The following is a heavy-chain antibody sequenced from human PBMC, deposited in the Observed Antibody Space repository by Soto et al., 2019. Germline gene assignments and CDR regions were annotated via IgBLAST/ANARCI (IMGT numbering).Heavy chain of an antibody. Sequence: QVQLVESGGGVVQPGRSLRLSCAASGFTFSSYGMHWVRQAPGKGLEWVAVISKDGSNKYYGDFVKGRFTISRDSSKNTLYLQMNSLREEDTAVYYCAKETGPQGGFDYWGQGTLVTVSS. CDR3: AKETGPQGGFDY. D-gene: IGHD3-9*01. CDR2: ISKDGSNK. CDR1: GFTFSSYG. J-gene: IGHJ4*02. V-gene: IGHV3-30*18.